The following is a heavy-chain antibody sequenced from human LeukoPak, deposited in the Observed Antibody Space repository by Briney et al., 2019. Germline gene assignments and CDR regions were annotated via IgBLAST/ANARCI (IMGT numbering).Heavy chain of an antibody. CDR3: AREREKYSYGHYFDY. D-gene: IGHD5-18*01. J-gene: IGHJ4*02. V-gene: IGHV4-59*01. Sequence: SETLSLTCTVSGGSISSYYWSWIRQSPGKGLEWIGYIYYSVSTNYNPSLKSRVTISVDTSKNQFSLKLSSVTAADTAVYYCAREREKYSYGHYFDYWGQGTLVTVSS. CDR2: IYYSVST. CDR1: GGSISSYY.